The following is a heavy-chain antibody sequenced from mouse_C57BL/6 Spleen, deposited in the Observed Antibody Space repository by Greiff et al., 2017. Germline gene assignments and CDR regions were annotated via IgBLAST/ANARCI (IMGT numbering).Heavy chain of an antibody. Sequence: VQLQQSGPELVKPGASVKISCKASGYSFTSYYIHWVKQRPGQGLEWIGWSYPGSGNTKYNEKFKGKATLTADTSSSTAYMQLSSLTSEDSAVYYCARRYDYDGFYFDYWGQGTTLTVSS. CDR2: SYPGSGNT. CDR3: ARRYDYDGFYFDY. J-gene: IGHJ2*01. CDR1: GYSFTSYY. V-gene: IGHV1-66*01. D-gene: IGHD2-4*01.